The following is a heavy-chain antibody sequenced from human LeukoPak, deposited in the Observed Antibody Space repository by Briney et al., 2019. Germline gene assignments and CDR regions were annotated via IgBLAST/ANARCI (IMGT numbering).Heavy chain of an antibody. J-gene: IGHJ4*02. D-gene: IGHD6-19*01. CDR2: ITGSGAST. V-gene: IGHV3-23*01. CDR1: GFTFSAYA. CDR3: AKRISGWYYSDY. Sequence: GESLRLSCAASGFTFSAYAMSWVRQAPGKGLEWDSAITGSGASTYYADSVKGRFTISRDNSKNTLYLRMNSLRAEDTAVYYCAKRISGWYYSDYWGQGTLVTVSS.